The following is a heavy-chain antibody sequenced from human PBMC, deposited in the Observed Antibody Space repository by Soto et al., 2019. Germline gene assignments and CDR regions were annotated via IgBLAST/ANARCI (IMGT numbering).Heavy chain of an antibody. CDR1: GFTFSDYY. V-gene: IGHV3-11*01. CDR3: ARSAAAGWYGAFDI. J-gene: IGHJ3*02. Sequence: GGSLRLSCAASGFTFSDYYMSWIRQAPGKGLEWVSYISSSGSTIYYADSVKGRFTISRDNAKNSLYLQMNSLRAEDTAVYYCARSAAAGWYGAFDIWGQGTMVTVSS. CDR2: ISSSGSTI. D-gene: IGHD6-19*01.